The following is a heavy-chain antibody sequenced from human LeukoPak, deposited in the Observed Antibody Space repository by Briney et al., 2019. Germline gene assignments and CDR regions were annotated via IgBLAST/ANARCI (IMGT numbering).Heavy chain of an antibody. V-gene: IGHV3-21*03. J-gene: IGHJ6*03. CDR2: ISSSSSYI. CDR1: GFTFSSYS. Sequence: GGSLRLSCAASGFTFSSYSMNWVRQAPGKGLEWVSSISSSSSYIYYADSVKGRFTISRDNAKNSLYLQMNSLKTEDTAVYYCTRERGRYYYMDVWGKGTTVTISS. CDR3: TRERGRYYYMDV.